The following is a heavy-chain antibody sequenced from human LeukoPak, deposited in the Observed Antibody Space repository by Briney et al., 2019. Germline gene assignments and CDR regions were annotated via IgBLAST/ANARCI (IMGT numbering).Heavy chain of an antibody. CDR3: ARVLDDFWSGYYTDAYYYYYMDV. V-gene: IGHV3-7*01. CDR2: IKQDGSEK. Sequence: GGSLRLSCAASGFTFSSYWMSWVRQAPGKGLEWVANIKQDGSEKYYVDSVKGRFTISRDNAKNSLYLQMNSLRAEDTAVYYCARVLDDFWSGYYTDAYYYYYMDVWGKGTTVTVSS. CDR1: GFTFSSYW. D-gene: IGHD3-3*01. J-gene: IGHJ6*03.